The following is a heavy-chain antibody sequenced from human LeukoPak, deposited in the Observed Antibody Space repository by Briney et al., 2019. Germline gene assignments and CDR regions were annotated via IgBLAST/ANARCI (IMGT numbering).Heavy chain of an antibody. Sequence: SETLSLTCTVSGGSISSYYWSWLRQPPGKGLEWIGYVYYSGSTNYNPSLKSRVTISVETSKNEFSLKLRSVTAADTAVYYCARVTGYRIEDYFDYWGQGTLVTVSS. V-gene: IGHV4-59*01. CDR3: ARVTGYRIEDYFDY. J-gene: IGHJ4*02. CDR2: VYYSGST. D-gene: IGHD6-13*01. CDR1: GGSISSYY.